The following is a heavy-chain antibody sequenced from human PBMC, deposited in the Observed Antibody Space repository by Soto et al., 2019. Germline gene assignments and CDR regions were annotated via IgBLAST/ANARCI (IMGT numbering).Heavy chain of an antibody. Sequence: SLTCAVSGGSISSSNWWSWVRQPSGKGLEWIGEIYHSGSTNYNPSLKSRVTISVDKSKNQFSLKLSSVTAADTAVYYCARGPFVWSGYYRDRSFDYWGQGTLVTVSS. CDR3: ARGPFVWSGYYRDRSFDY. D-gene: IGHD3-3*01. CDR2: IYHSGST. CDR1: GGSISSSNW. J-gene: IGHJ4*02. V-gene: IGHV4-4*02.